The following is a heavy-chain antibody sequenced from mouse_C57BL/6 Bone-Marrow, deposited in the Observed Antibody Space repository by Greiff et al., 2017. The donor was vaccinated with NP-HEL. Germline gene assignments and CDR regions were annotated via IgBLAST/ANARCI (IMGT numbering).Heavy chain of an antibody. CDR1: GYTFTSYW. CDR2: IHPSDSDT. J-gene: IGHJ3*01. Sequence: VKLQQPGAELVKPGASVKVSCKASGYTFTSYWMHWVKQRPGQGLEWIGRIHPSDSDTNYNQKFKGKATLTVDKSSSTAYMQLSSLTSEDSAVYYCSIKGNYYGSSWFAYWGQGTLVTVSA. V-gene: IGHV1-74*01. CDR3: SIKGNYYGSSWFAY. D-gene: IGHD1-1*01.